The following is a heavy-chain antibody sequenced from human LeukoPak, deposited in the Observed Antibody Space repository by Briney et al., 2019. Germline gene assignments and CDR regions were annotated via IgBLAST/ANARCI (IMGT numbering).Heavy chain of an antibody. J-gene: IGHJ4*02. CDR3: ARPDSSAYYYFDY. CDR1: GFTFSSYA. CDR2: ISSNGGST. Sequence: GSLRLSCAASGFTFSSYAMHWVRQAPGKGLEYVSAISSNGGSTYYANSVKGRFTISRDNAKNALYLQMNSLRAEDTAVYYCARPDSSAYYYFDYWGQGTLVTVSS. V-gene: IGHV3-64*01. D-gene: IGHD3-22*01.